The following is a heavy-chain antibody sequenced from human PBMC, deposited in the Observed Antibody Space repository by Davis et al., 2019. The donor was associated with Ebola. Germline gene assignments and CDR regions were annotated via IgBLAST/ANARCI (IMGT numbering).Heavy chain of an antibody. CDR1: GFPFNDYG. J-gene: IGHJ4*02. CDR2: ITGNGARA. Sequence: GESLKISCAASGFPFNDYGMHWVRQAPGKGLEWVSGITGNGARAYYADSVKGRFAISRDNSKNTLYLQIDSLRAEDTAIYYCGREVYYRFDSWGQGTLVTVSS. V-gene: IGHV3-23*01. CDR3: GREVYYRFDS. D-gene: IGHD2-8*01.